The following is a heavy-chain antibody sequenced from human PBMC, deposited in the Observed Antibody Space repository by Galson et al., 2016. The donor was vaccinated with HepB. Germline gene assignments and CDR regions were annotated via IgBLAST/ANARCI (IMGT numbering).Heavy chain of an antibody. V-gene: IGHV3-33*06. CDR3: VKDAVYGGSYFRYKLDH. CDR2: IWHDGDNK. Sequence: SLRLSCAATGFTFRSYGMHWVRQATGKGLQWVSVIWHDGDNKFYGDSVKGRFTISRDNSKNTLYLQMYSLRVEDTAVYHYVKDAVYGGSYFRYKLDHWGQGTLVTVSS. CDR1: GFTFRSYG. J-gene: IGHJ4*02. D-gene: IGHD1-26*01.